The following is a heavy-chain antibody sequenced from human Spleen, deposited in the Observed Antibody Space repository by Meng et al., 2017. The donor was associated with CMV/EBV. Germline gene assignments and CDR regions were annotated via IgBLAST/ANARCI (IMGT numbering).Heavy chain of an antibody. CDR3: ARGELFCSGGSCYQHTDY. Sequence: GGSLRLSCAASGFTFGSFAMHWVRQAPGKGLEWVAVVSYDVTNKYYANSVKGRFTISRDNSNNTLYLHMNSLRAEDTAVYFCARGELFCSGGSCYQHTDYWGQGTTVTVSS. J-gene: IGHJ4*03. CDR2: VSYDVTNK. CDR1: GFTFGSFA. D-gene: IGHD2-15*01. V-gene: IGHV3-30*04.